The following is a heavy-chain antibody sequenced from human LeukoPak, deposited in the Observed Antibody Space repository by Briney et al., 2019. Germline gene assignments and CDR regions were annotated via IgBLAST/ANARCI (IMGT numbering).Heavy chain of an antibody. J-gene: IGHJ4*02. D-gene: IGHD5-18*01. CDR3: ARSLVGYSYDPYYFDY. CDR1: GFTFSSYS. V-gene: IGHV3-48*01. CDR2: ISSSSSTI. Sequence: GGSLRLSCAASGFTFSSYSMNCVRQAPGKGLEWVSYISSSSSTIYYADSVKGRFTISRDNAKNSLYLQMNSLRAEDTAVYYCARSLVGYSYDPYYFDYWGQGTLVTVSS.